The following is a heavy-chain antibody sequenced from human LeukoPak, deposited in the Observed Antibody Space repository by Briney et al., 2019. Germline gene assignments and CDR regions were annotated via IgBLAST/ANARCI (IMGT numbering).Heavy chain of an antibody. J-gene: IGHJ6*03. CDR2: IKQDGSEK. CDR1: GFTFSSYW. Sequence: GGSLRLSCAASGFTFSSYWMSWVRQAPGKGLEWVANIKQDGSEKYYVDSVKGRFTISRDNAKNSLYLQMNSLRAEDTAVYYCARDPHCTNGVCYTSNYMDVWGKGTTVTVSS. V-gene: IGHV3-7*01. D-gene: IGHD2-8*01. CDR3: ARDPHCTNGVCYTSNYMDV.